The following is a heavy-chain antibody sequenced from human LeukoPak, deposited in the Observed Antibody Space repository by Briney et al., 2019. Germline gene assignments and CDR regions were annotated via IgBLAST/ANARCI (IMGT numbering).Heavy chain of an antibody. J-gene: IGHJ5*02. Sequence: SETLSLTCTVSGGSISSYYWSWIRQPPGKGLEWIGYIYYSGSTNYNPSLKSRVTISVDTSKNQFSLKLSSVTAADTAVYYCARVWYSSGWYGDDNDNSFDPWGQGTLVTVSS. V-gene: IGHV4-59*01. D-gene: IGHD6-19*01. CDR1: GGSISSYY. CDR2: IYYSGST. CDR3: ARVWYSSGWYGDDNDNSFDP.